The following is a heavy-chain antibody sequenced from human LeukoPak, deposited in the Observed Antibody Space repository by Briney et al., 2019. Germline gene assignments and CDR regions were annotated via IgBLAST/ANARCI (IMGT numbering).Heavy chain of an antibody. J-gene: IGHJ4*02. CDR3: TSRTYYDFWSGYPGPFDY. CDR1: GFTFSNAW. V-gene: IGHV3-15*01. Sequence: GGSLRLSCAASGFTFSNAWMSWVRQAPGKGLEWVGRIKSKTDGGTTDYAAPVKGRFTISRDDSKNTLYLQMNSLKTEDTAVYCCTSRTYYDFWSGYPGPFDYWGQGTLVTVSS. D-gene: IGHD3-3*01. CDR2: IKSKTDGGTT.